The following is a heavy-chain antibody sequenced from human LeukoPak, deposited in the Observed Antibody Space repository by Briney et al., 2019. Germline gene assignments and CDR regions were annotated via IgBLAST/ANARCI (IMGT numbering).Heavy chain of an antibody. Sequence: TTSETLSLTCTVSGGSISNYYWSWLRQPAGKGLEWIGRIYTSGTTHYNPSLKSRVTMSVDTSKNQFSLNLSSVTAADTAVYYCARFSSIAAAFDYWGLGTLVTVSS. CDR1: GGSISNYY. CDR3: ARFSSIAAAFDY. D-gene: IGHD6-13*01. V-gene: IGHV4-4*07. J-gene: IGHJ4*02. CDR2: IYTSGTT.